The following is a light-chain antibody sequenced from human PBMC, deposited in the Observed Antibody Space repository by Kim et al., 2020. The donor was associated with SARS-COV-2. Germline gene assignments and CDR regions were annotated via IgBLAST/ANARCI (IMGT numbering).Light chain of an antibody. Sequence: ELTQPPSASGAPGQRVTISCSGGSSNIGRYPVSWYQKLPGTAPKVLIYRNDQRPSGVPDRFSGSKSATYDSLAIRGLRYGDDAEYYYAPWDDNVNGVF. CDR2: RND. J-gene: IGLJ3*02. V-gene: IGLV1-44*01. CDR3: APWDDNVNGV. CDR1: SSNIGRYP.